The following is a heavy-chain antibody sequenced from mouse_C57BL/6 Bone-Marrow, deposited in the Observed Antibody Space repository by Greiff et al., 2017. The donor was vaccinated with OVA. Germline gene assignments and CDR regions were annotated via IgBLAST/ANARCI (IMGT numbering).Heavy chain of an antibody. CDR1: GYTFTAYT. J-gene: IGHJ4*01. Sequence: QVQLKESGAELVKPGASLKLSCKASGYTFTAYTIPWVKQRSGQGLEWIGWFSPGSGSIKYNEKFKDKATLTADTSSSTVYMELSRLTSEDSAVYFCARHEANWALYYAMDDWGQGTSGTVSS. CDR2: FSPGSGSI. D-gene: IGHD4-1*02. V-gene: IGHV1-62-2*01. CDR3: ARHEANWALYYAMDD.